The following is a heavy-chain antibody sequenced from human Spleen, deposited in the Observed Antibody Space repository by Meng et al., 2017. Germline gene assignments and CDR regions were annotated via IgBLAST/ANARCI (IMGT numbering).Heavy chain of an antibody. CDR2: IYHGGDT. D-gene: IGHD6-19*01. J-gene: IGHJ4*02. CDR3: ASWIYSCGWQ. CDR1: GGSISSIDW. Sequence: VRLQGAVPGLVKPSGTLSLPCVVPGGSISSIDWWSWVRQPPGKGLEWIGEIYHGGDTNYNPSLKSRVTIAIDRSKNQFSLKLSSVTAADTAVYYCASWIYSCGWQWGQGTLVTVSS. V-gene: IGHV4/OR15-8*02.